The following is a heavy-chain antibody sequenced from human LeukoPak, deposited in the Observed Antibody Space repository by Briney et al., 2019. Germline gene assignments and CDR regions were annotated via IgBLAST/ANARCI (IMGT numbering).Heavy chain of an antibody. J-gene: IGHJ4*02. CDR3: ARGRSDYDSSGYYP. CDR2: ISPDGTYT. V-gene: IGHV3-30*04. CDR1: GFTFSTYP. Sequence: GGSLRLSCAASGFTFSTYPFHWVRQAPGKGLEWVAVISPDGTYTYYADAVKGRFTISRDNSENTLSLQMNSLRGDDTAVYYCARGRSDYDSSGYYPWGQGTLVTVSS. D-gene: IGHD3-22*01.